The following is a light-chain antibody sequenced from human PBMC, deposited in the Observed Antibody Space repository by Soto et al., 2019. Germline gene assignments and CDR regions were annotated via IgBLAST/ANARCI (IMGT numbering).Light chain of an antibody. CDR3: QQYSGWPLT. J-gene: IGKJ4*01. V-gene: IGKV3-15*01. Sequence: EIVMTQSPAILSVSPGERDTLSCRASQTLYNNLDWHQQKRGQAPRLLIYCASARDTDIQSRFRGSGSWTEFTVTISGLQSEDFAIYYCQQYSGWPLTFGGGTKVEIK. CDR1: QTLYNN. CDR2: CAS.